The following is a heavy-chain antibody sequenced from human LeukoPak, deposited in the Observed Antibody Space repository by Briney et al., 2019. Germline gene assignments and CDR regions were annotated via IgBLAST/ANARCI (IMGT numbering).Heavy chain of an antibody. V-gene: IGHV4-59*08. Sequence: SETLSLTCAVSGGSLSSYYWSWVRQPPGKGLEWVGYIYYSGSTNYNTTLKSRVTISVDTSKNQFSLKMSSVTAADTAVYYCARHVGQGHSRSWYPSHFDYWGQGTLVTVSP. D-gene: IGHD6-13*01. CDR1: GGSLSSYY. J-gene: IGHJ4*02. CDR3: ARHVGQGHSRSWYPSHFDY. CDR2: IYYSGST.